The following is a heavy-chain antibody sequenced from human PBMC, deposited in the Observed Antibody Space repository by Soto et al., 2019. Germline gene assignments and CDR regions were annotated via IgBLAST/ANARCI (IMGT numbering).Heavy chain of an antibody. CDR1: GYNFARFW. J-gene: IGHJ6*02. CDR2: IYPGDSDI. CDR3: ARHGFKYSSSWPFGLDV. Sequence: GESLKISCKGSGYNFARFWVGWARQMPGNGLEWMGIIYPGDSDIRYSPSFEGQVTISADRSIGTAYLQWSSLKASDTAMYYCARHGFKYSSSWPFGLDVWGQGTTVTVSS. D-gene: IGHD6-13*01. V-gene: IGHV5-51*01.